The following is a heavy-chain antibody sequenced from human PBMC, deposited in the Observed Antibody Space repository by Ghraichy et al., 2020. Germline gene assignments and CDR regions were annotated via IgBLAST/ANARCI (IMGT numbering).Heavy chain of an antibody. CDR1: GGSISSYY. CDR3: AREFSGYYYGLFDY. Sequence: GSLRLSCTVSGGSISSYYWSWIRQPAGKGLEWIGRIYTSGSTNYNPSLKSRVTMSVDTSKNQFSLKLSSVTAADTAVYYCAREFSGYYYGLFDYWGQGTLVTVSS. V-gene: IGHV4-4*07. D-gene: IGHD3-22*01. J-gene: IGHJ4*02. CDR2: IYTSGST.